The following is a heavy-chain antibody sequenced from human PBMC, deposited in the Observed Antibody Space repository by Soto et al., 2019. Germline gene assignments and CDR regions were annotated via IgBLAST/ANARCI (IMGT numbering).Heavy chain of an antibody. CDR1: GGSISSYY. CDR3: ARITGTWFDP. V-gene: IGHV4-59*01. J-gene: IGHJ5*02. Sequence: PSETLSLTCTVSGGSISSYYWSWIRQPPGKRLEWIGYIYYSGSTNYNPSLKSRVTISVDTSKNQFSLKLSSVTAADTAVYYCARITGTWFDPWGQGTLVTVSS. CDR2: IYYSGST. D-gene: IGHD1-20*01.